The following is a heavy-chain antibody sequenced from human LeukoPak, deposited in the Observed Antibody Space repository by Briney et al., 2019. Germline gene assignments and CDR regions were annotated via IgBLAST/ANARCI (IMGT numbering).Heavy chain of an antibody. CDR2: IKQDGSEK. V-gene: IGHV3-7*01. D-gene: IGHD2-15*01. CDR1: GFTSSSYW. Sequence: QAGGSLRLSCAASGFTSSSYWMSWVRQAPGKGLEWVANIKQDGSEKYYVDSVKGRFTISRDNAKNSLYLQMNSLRAEDTAVYYCARGLTYCSGGSCYWDYWGQGTLVTVSS. J-gene: IGHJ4*02. CDR3: ARGLTYCSGGSCYWDY.